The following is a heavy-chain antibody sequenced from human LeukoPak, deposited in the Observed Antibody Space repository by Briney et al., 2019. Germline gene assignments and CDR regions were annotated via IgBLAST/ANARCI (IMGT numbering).Heavy chain of an antibody. D-gene: IGHD2-15*01. CDR1: GFTFSSYD. CDR3: ARVGFAGSSGGDY. V-gene: IGHV3-30*03. Sequence: GGSLRLSCASSGFTFSSYDMHWVRQAPGKGLEWVALISYDGTYKDYADSVKGRFTISRDNSKNSLYLQMNGLRDEDTADYYCARVGFAGSSGGDYWGQGTLVTVSS. CDR2: ISYDGTYK. J-gene: IGHJ4*02.